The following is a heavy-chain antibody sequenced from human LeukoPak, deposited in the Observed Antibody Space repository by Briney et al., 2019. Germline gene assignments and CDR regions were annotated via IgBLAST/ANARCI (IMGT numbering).Heavy chain of an antibody. CDR1: GFTVSSNY. CDR2: IYSGGST. J-gene: IGHJ4*02. V-gene: IGHV3-53*01. CDR3: ARGPANYYYDSSGHFDY. D-gene: IGHD3-22*01. Sequence: GGSLRLSCAASGFTVSSNYMSWVRQAPGKGLEWVSVIYSGGSTYYADSVKGRFTISRDNSKNTLYLQMNSLGAEDTAVYYCARGPANYYYDSSGHFDYWGQGTLVTVSS.